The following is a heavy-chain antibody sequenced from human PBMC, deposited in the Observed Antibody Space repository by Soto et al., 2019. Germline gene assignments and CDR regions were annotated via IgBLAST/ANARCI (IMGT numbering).Heavy chain of an antibody. CDR3: AREYCSSYSPRDYGMDV. CDR1: GFTLSSYW. Sequence: EVQLVESGGGLVQPGGSLRLSCAASGFTLSSYWMSWVRQAPGKGLEWVANIKQDGSEKYYVDSVKGRFTISRDTAKSTVYLKLNSLRDEDTAVYDCAREYCSSYSPRDYGMDVWGQGTTVTDSS. V-gene: IGHV3-7*05. J-gene: IGHJ6*01. CDR2: IKQDGSEK. D-gene: IGHD6-13*01.